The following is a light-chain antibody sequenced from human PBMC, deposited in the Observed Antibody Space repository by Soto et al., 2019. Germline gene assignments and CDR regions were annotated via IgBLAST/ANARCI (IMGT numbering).Light chain of an antibody. CDR1: QSISSW. CDR2: KAS. CDR3: QQYNDNWT. J-gene: IGKJ1*01. Sequence: DIQMTQSPSTLSASVGDRVTITCRASQSISSWLAWYQPKPGQAPKLLIYKASTLQSGVPSRFSGSGSGTEFTLAISSLQPDDSATYYCQQYNDNWTFGQGTKVDIK. V-gene: IGKV1-5*03.